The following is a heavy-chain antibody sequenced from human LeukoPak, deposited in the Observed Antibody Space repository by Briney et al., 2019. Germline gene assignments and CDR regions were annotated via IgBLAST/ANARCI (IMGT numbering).Heavy chain of an antibody. D-gene: IGHD4-17*01. Sequence: GGSLRLSCAASGFTFSNAWMSWVRQAPGKGLEWVGRIKSKTDGGTTDYAAPVKGRFTISRDDSKNTLYPQMNSLKTEDTAVYYCTTGVTTLWYFDLWGRGTLVTVSS. CDR1: GFTFSNAW. V-gene: IGHV3-15*01. CDR2: IKSKTDGGTT. CDR3: TTGVTTLWYFDL. J-gene: IGHJ2*01.